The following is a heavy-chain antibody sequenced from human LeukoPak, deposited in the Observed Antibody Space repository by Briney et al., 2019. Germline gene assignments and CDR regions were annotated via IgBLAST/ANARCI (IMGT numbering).Heavy chain of an antibody. J-gene: IGHJ4*02. D-gene: IGHD3-10*01. CDR2: ISSSSSYI. Sequence: GGSLRLSCAASGFTFSSYSMNWVRQAPGKWLEWVSSISSSSSYIYYADSVKGRFTISRDNAKNSLYLQMNSLRAEDTAVYYCAGGVLSDFDYWGQGTLVTVSS. V-gene: IGHV3-21*01. CDR3: AGGVLSDFDY. CDR1: GFTFSSYS.